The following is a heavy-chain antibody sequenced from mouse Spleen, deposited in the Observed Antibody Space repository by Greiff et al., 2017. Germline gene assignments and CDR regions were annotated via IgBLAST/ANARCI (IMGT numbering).Heavy chain of an antibody. V-gene: IGHV5-12*02. Sequence: EVQLQESGGGLVQPGGSLKLSCATSGFTFSDYYMYWVRQTPEKRLEWVAYISNGGGSTYYPDTVKGRFTISRDNAKNTLYLQMSRLKSEDTAMYYCARQVYYGNLDYWGQGTTLTVSS. D-gene: IGHD2-1*01. CDR2: ISNGGGST. CDR3: ARQVYYGNLDY. CDR1: GFTFSDYY. J-gene: IGHJ2*01.